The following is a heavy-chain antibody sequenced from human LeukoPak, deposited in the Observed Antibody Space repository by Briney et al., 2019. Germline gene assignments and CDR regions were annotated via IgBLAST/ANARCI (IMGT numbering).Heavy chain of an antibody. V-gene: IGHV3-48*04. J-gene: IGHJ5*02. CDR3: AREVAAAGSNWFDP. CDR1: GFIISSYS. D-gene: IGHD6-13*01. CDR2: ISSSSSTI. Sequence: GGSLRLSCAASGFIISSYSMNWVRQAPGKGLEWVSYISSSSSTIYYADSVKGRFTISRDNAKNSLYLQMNSLRAEDTAVYYCAREVAAAGSNWFDPWGQGTLVTVSS.